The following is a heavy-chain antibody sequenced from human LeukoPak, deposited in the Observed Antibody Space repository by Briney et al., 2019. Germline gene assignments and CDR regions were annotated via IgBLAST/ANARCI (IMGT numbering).Heavy chain of an antibody. CDR2: ISSSGSTI. CDR3: ARDSPSLSGYFDY. J-gene: IGHJ4*02. D-gene: IGHD3-10*01. Sequence: GGSLRLSCAASGFTFSDYYMSWIRQAPGKGLEWVSYISSSGSTIYCADSVKGRFTISRDNSKNTLYLQMNSLRAEDTAVYYCARDSPSLSGYFDYWGQGTLVTVSS. V-gene: IGHV3-11*01. CDR1: GFTFSDYY.